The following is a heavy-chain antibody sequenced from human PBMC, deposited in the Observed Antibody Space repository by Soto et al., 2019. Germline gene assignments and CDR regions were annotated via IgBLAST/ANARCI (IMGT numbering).Heavy chain of an antibody. V-gene: IGHV4-39*02. CDR2: VYSSGIT. CDR1: VVSITSRSYY. J-gene: IGHJ5*02. CDR3: AMTTGIAKAGSFES. D-gene: IGHD4-17*01. Sequence: PSETLSLTCPFSVVSITSRSYYWGWIRQPPGKGLEWIGSVYSSGITYYNPSLKSRVTISIDTSENHFSLRLSSVTAADTAVYYCAMTTGIAKAGSFESWGQGTPFSLSP.